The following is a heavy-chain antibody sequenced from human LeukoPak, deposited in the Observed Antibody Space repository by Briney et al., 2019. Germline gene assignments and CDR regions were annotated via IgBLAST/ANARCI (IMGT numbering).Heavy chain of an antibody. CDR3: ARDHSSSWHTDY. CDR2: IIPICGTA. V-gene: IGHV1-69*01. Sequence: SVKVSCKASGGTFSSYAISWVRQAPGQGLERMGGIIPICGTANYAQKLQGRVTITADESTSTAYMELSSLRSEDTAVYYCARDHSSSWHTDYWGQGTLVTVSS. CDR1: GGTFSSYA. J-gene: IGHJ4*02. D-gene: IGHD6-13*01.